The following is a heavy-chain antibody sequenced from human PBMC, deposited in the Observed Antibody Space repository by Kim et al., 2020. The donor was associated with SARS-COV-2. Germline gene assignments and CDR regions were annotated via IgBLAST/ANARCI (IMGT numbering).Heavy chain of an antibody. J-gene: IGHJ4*02. V-gene: IGHV4-59*01. CDR2: IYYSGST. CDR3: ARTQHNTGWYFDF. Sequence: SETLSLTCSVSSGSLSGYYWSWIRQTPGKGLEWIAYIYYSGSTNYNPSLKSRVTISVDTSKNQFSLKLTSVTAADTAVYFCARTQHNTGWYFDFWGRGTLVTVSS. D-gene: IGHD6-19*01. CDR1: SGSLSGYY.